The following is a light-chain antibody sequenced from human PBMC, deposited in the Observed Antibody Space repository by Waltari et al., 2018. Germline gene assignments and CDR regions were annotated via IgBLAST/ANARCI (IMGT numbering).Light chain of an antibody. CDR1: QDITNY. Sequence: DVQMTQSPSSLSVSVGDRVTIPCQASQDITNYLNWYQQKPGKAPKLLIYDASNLETGVPSRFSGTGSGTHFTFIISGLQSEDVATYYCQQYDKPPIAFGQGTRLDIK. J-gene: IGKJ5*01. CDR2: DAS. V-gene: IGKV1-33*01. CDR3: QQYDKPPIA.